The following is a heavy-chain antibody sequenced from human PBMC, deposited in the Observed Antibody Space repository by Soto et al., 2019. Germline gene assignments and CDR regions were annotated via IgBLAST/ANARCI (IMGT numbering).Heavy chain of an antibody. J-gene: IGHJ4*02. V-gene: IGHV3-23*01. CDR1: GFTFSTYA. CDR3: ARVHRRSWSYYLDY. Sequence: ETLSLTCAASGFTFSTYAMSRVRQPPGKGLEWVSFISVSGGSTYYADAVKCRFTISRDNSKNTLYLQMNSLRADDTAVYYCARVHRRSWSYYLDYWRKGPRVTV. D-gene: IGHD6-13*01. CDR2: ISVSGGST.